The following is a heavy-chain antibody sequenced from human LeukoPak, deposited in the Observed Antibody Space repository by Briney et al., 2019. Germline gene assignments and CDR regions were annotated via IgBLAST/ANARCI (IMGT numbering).Heavy chain of an antibody. Sequence: ETLSLTCAVSGYSISSGYYWGWIRQPPGKGLEWVANTNRVGSEKYYVDSVKGRFTISRDNAKNSLYLQMNSLRAEDTAVYYCARDSSGFDWGQGTLVTVSS. V-gene: IGHV3-7*01. CDR2: TNRVGSEK. D-gene: IGHD3-22*01. J-gene: IGHJ4*02. CDR1: GYSISSGYY. CDR3: ARDSSGFD.